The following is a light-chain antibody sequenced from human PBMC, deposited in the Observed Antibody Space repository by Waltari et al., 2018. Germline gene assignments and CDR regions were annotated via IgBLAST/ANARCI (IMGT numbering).Light chain of an antibody. J-gene: IGKJ2*01. Sequence: TQSPATLSVSLGERVTLTYRASESISINLAWYQQKPGQTPRLIIHGASKRATGVPARFAGSGSRTEFTLIISSLQSEDIAVYYCHQYNNRPPYTFGQGTKLEIK. V-gene: IGKV3-15*01. CDR2: GAS. CDR3: HQYNNRPPYT. CDR1: ESISIN.